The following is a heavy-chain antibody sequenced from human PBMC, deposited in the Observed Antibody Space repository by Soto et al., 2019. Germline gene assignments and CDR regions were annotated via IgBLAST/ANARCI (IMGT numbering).Heavy chain of an antibody. CDR1: GFSLSTSGVG. CDR2: IYWNDDK. V-gene: IGHV2-5*01. J-gene: IGHJ2*01. D-gene: IGHD2-15*01. CDR3: ARPYCSGGSCRWFFDL. Sequence: QITLKESGPTLVKPTQTLTLTCTFSGFSLSTSGVGVGWIRQPPGKALEWLALIYWNDDKRYSPSLKSRLTITKDTSKNQGVLTMTNMDPVDTATYFCARPYCSGGSCRWFFDLWGRGALVTVSS.